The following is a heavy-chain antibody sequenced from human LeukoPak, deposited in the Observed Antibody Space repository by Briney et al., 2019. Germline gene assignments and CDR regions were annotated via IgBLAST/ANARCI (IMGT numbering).Heavy chain of an antibody. D-gene: IGHD1-7*01. CDR1: GFTFNSYA. CDR2: ISFDGSDK. CDR3: SKVRVVFNWNYAYYFDS. V-gene: IGHV3-30*18. J-gene: IGHJ4*02. Sequence: PGGSLRLSCAASGFTFNSYAMHWVRQAPGKGLEWVAIISFDGSDKYYADSVKGRFTISRDNSKNILYLQMNSLRAEDTAVYYCSKVRVVFNWNYAYYFDSWGQGTLVTVSS.